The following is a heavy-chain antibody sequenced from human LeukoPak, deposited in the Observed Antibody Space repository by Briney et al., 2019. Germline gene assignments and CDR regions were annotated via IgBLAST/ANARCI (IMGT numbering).Heavy chain of an antibody. CDR1: GFTFSSCW. CDR2: IKQDGSEK. CDR3: ARAVTTTHFDY. J-gene: IGHJ4*02. Sequence: GGSLRLSCAASGFTFSSCWMSWVRQAPGKGLEWVANIKQDGSEKYYVDSVKGRFTISRDNSKNTLYLQMNSLRAEDTAVYYCARAVTTTHFDYWGQGTLVTVSS. D-gene: IGHD1-1*01. V-gene: IGHV3-7*01.